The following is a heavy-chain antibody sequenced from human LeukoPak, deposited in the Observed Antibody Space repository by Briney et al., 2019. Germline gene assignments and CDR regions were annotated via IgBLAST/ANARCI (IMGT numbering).Heavy chain of an antibody. CDR2: IKQDGSGK. CDR3: ARGWAFDI. V-gene: IGHV3-7*01. Sequence: GGSLRLSCAASGFTFSLYGMNWVRQAPGKGLGWVANIKQDGSGKYYVDSVKGRFTISRDNAKNSLYLQMNSLRAEDTAVYYCARGWAFDIWGQGTMVTVSS. J-gene: IGHJ3*02. D-gene: IGHD5-24*01. CDR1: GFTFSLYG.